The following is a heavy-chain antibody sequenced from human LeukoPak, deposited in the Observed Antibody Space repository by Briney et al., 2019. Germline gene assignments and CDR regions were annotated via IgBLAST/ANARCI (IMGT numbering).Heavy chain of an antibody. V-gene: IGHV3-30-3*01. D-gene: IGHD2-21*02. CDR1: GFTFSSYA. J-gene: IGHJ4*02. CDR3: ARAPGYCGGDCYDSYYFDY. CDR2: ISYDGSNK. Sequence: PGGSLRLSCAASGFTFSSYAMHWVRQAPGKGLEWVAVISYDGSNKYYADSVKGRFTISRDNSKNTLYLQMNSLGAEDTAVYYCARAPGYCGGDCYDSYYFDYWGQGTLVTVSS.